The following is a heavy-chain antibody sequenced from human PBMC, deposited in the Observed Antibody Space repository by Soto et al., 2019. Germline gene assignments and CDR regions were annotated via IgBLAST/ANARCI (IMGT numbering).Heavy chain of an antibody. CDR2: INHSGST. V-gene: IGHV4-34*01. CDR1: GGSFSGYY. J-gene: IGHJ5*02. CDR3: ARGPYDFWSDLVNWFDP. D-gene: IGHD3-3*01. Sequence: SETLSLTCAVYGGSFSGYYWSWIRQPPGKGLEWIGEINHSGSTNYNPSLKSRVTISEDTSKNQFSLKLNSVTAADSAMYYCARGPYDFWSDLVNWFDPWGQGTLVTVSS.